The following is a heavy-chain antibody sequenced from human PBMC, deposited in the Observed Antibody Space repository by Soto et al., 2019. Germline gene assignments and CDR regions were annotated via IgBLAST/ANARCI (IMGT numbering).Heavy chain of an antibody. Sequence: SGPTLVNPTQTLTLTCTFSGFSLSTSGVGVGWIRQPPGKALEWLALIYWDDDKRYSPSLKSRLTITKDTSKNQVVLTMTNMDPVDTATYYCAHLFWSGYHGYYYYGMDVWGQGTTVTSP. CDR3: AHLFWSGYHGYYYYGMDV. V-gene: IGHV2-5*02. CDR2: IYWDDDK. D-gene: IGHD3-3*01. CDR1: GFSLSTSGVG. J-gene: IGHJ6*02.